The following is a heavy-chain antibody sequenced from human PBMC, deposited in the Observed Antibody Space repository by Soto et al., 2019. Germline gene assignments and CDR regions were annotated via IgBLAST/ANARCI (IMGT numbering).Heavy chain of an antibody. CDR1: GYAFSFG. V-gene: IGHV1-18*01. Sequence: ASVKVSCKASGYAFSFGFSWVRQAPGQGLEWMGWISASDGSTNSAQKFRGRISLTTDTSTNTAYLDLLSLTSDATAVYFCATYYFGSGSYYRFDNWRQRTLVTVSS. D-gene: IGHD3-10*01. J-gene: IGHJ4*02. CDR3: ATYYFGSGSYYRFDN. CDR2: ISASDGST.